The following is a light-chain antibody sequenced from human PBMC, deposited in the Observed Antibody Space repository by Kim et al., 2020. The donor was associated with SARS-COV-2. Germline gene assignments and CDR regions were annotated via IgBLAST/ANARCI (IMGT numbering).Light chain of an antibody. CDR2: DAS. CDR1: QSVSSC. J-gene: IGKJ5*01. V-gene: IGKV3-11*01. Sequence: SPGERATLSCRASQSVSSCLAWYQQKPGQAPRLLIYDASNRATGIPARFSGSGSGTDFTLTISSLEPEDFAVYYCQQRSNRPPITFGQGTRLEIK. CDR3: QQRSNRPPIT.